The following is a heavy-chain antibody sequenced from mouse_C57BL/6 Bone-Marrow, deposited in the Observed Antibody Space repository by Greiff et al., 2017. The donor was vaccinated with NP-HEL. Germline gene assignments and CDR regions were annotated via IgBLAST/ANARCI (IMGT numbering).Heavy chain of an antibody. V-gene: IGHV5-4*03. CDR3: ARVGSFAY. J-gene: IGHJ3*01. CDR1: GFTFSSYA. CDR2: ISDGGSYT. Sequence: EVKLMESGGGLVKPGGSLKLSCAASGFTFSSYAMSWVRQTPEKRLEWVATISDGGSYTYYPDNVKGRFTISRDNAKNNLYLQMSHLESEDTAMYYCARVGSFAYWGQGTLVTVSA.